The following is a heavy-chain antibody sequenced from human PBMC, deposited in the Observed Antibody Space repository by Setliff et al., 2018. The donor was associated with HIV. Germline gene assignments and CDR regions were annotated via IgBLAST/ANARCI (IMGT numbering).Heavy chain of an antibody. CDR1: GASITSGIYY. Sequence: SETLSLTCSVSGASITSGIYYWAWIRQPAGKGLEFIGRVYFSGSTNYNPSLKSRVTISLDTSKNRFSLNLRSVTAADRAVYYCARGFGSLDPWGKGTLVTVS. CDR2: VYFSGST. D-gene: IGHD1-26*01. CDR3: ARGFGSLDP. V-gene: IGHV4-61*02. J-gene: IGHJ5*02.